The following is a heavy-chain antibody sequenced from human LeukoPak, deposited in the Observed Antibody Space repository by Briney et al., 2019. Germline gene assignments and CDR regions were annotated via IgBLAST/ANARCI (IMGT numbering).Heavy chain of an antibody. CDR3: ARGGAARLHFQN. J-gene: IGHJ1*01. V-gene: IGHV4-59*01. CDR1: GGSISSYY. CDR2: IYYSGST. D-gene: IGHD6-6*01. Sequence: SETLCLTCTVSGGSISSYYWSWIRQPPGKGLEWIGYIYYSGSTNYNPSLKSRVTISVDTSKNQFSLNLNSVTAADTAVYYCARGGAARLHFQNWGQGTLVTVSS.